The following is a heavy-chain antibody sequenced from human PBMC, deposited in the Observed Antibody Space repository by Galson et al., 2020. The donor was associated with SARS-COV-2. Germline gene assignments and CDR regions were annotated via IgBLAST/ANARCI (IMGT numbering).Heavy chain of an antibody. CDR3: AKSRGELLDY. D-gene: IGHD1-26*01. CDR1: GFTFSNYA. J-gene: IGHJ4*02. CDR2: ISSSSSYI. Sequence: LSLTCAGSGFTFSNYAMSWVRQAPGKGLEWVSSISSSSSYIHYADSVKGRFTISRDNAKSSLFLQMNSLRADDTAVYYCAKSRGELLDYWGQGTLVTVSS. V-gene: IGHV3-21*01.